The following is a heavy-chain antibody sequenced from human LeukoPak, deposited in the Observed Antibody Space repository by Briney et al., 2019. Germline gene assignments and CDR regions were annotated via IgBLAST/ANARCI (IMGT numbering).Heavy chain of an antibody. CDR1: GFTFSSYA. J-gene: IGHJ4*02. D-gene: IGHD3-3*01. CDR2: ISYDGSNK. Sequence: PGGSLRLSCAASGFTFSSYAMHWVRQAPGKGLEWVAVISYDGSNKYYADSVKGRFTISRDNAKNSLYLQMNSLRAEDTAVYYCARDGAYDFWSGYSLDYWGQGTLVTVSS. V-gene: IGHV3-30-3*01. CDR3: ARDGAYDFWSGYSLDY.